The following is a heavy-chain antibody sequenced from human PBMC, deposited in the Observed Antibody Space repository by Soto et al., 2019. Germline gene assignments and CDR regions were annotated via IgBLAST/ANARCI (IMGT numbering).Heavy chain of an antibody. V-gene: IGHV4-61*05. CDR3: ARHDYGDYPEDY. D-gene: IGHD4-17*01. Sequence: LETLSLTCTFSGCSISSSSYYWGWIRQPPGKGLEWIGYISDSGSTNYNPSLKSRVTISVDTSKNQFSLKLSSVTAADTAVYYCARHDYGDYPEDYWGQGTLVTVSS. J-gene: IGHJ4*02. CDR1: GCSISSSSYY. CDR2: ISDSGST.